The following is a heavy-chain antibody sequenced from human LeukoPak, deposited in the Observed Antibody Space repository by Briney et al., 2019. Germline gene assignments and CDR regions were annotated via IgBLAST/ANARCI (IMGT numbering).Heavy chain of an antibody. D-gene: IGHD3-16*01. CDR3: ATDRGGTPFDY. V-gene: IGHV3-33*01. CDR2: IWSDGSNE. Sequence: GGSLRLSCAASGFTFSSYGMHWVRQAPGKGLEGVAVIWSDGSNEGYADSVKDRFTISRDNSKNKLYRQMNSRRADDTAVYYCATDRGGTPFDYWGQGTLVTVSS. CDR1: GFTFSSYG. J-gene: IGHJ4*02.